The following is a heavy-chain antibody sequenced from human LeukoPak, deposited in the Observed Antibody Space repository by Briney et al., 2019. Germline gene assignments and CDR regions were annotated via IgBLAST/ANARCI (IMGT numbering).Heavy chain of an antibody. J-gene: IGHJ4*02. CDR3: AIDSTH. CDR2: IYYSGTT. Sequence: SETLSLTCTVSGGSIGSSDSFWGWIRQPPGKGLEWIGSIYYSGTTYYNPSLKSRLTISVDTSKNHFSLKLTSVTAADTAVYYCAIDSTHWGQGTLVTVSS. V-gene: IGHV4-39*07. CDR1: GGSIGSSDSF.